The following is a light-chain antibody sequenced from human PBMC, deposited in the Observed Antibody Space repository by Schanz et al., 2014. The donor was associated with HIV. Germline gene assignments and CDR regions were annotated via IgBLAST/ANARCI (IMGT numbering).Light chain of an antibody. V-gene: IGLV2-14*01. Sequence: QSALTQPASVSGSPGQSITISCTGTSSDVGGYNYVSWYQQHPGKAPKLLVYDVTNRPSGVSNRFSGSKSGNTASLTISGLQAEDEADYYCCSYTTTSTYVFGGGTKLTVL. CDR3: CSYTTTSTYV. CDR1: SSDVGGYNY. CDR2: DVT. J-gene: IGLJ2*01.